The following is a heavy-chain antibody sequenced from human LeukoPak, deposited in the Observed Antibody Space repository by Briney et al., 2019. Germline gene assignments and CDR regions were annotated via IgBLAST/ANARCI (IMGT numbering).Heavy chain of an antibody. V-gene: IGHV3-21*01. CDR2: ISSSSSYI. CDR1: GFTFSSYS. CDR3: ARARYYDSSGYAFDI. D-gene: IGHD3-22*01. Sequence: GGSLRLSCAASGFTFSSYSMNWVRQAPGKGLEWVSSISSSSSYIYYADSVKGRFTISRDNAKNSLYLQMNSLRAEDTAVYYCARARYYDSSGYAFDIWGQGTMVTVPS. J-gene: IGHJ3*02.